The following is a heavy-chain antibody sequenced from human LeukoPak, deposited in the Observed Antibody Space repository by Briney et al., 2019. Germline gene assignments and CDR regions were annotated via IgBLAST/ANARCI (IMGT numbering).Heavy chain of an antibody. J-gene: IGHJ4*02. V-gene: IGHV3-30*18. CDR3: AKVGASGSLFDY. Sequence: GGSLRLSCAASGFTFSSYAMSWVRQAPGKGLEWVAVISYDGSNKYYADSVKGRFTISRDNSKNTLYLQMNSLRAEDTAVYYCAKVGASGSLFDYWGQGTLVTVSS. CDR2: ISYDGSNK. D-gene: IGHD1-26*01. CDR1: GFTFSSYA.